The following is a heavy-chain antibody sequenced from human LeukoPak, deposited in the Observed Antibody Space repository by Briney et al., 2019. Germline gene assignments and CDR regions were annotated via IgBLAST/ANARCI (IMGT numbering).Heavy chain of an antibody. J-gene: IGHJ4*02. Sequence: GGSLRLSCAASGFTFYDYAMHWVRQAPGKGLEWVSGISWNSGSIGYADSVKGRFTISRDNAKNSLYLQMNSLRAEDTALYYCAKDIGDYGLLYYFDYWGQGTLVTVSS. CDR1: GFTFYDYA. CDR3: AKDIGDYGLLYYFDY. CDR2: ISWNSGSI. V-gene: IGHV3-9*01. D-gene: IGHD4-17*01.